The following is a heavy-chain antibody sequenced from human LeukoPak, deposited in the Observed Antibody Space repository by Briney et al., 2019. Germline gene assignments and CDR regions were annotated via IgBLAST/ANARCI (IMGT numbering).Heavy chain of an antibody. J-gene: IGHJ4*02. CDR2: ISGSGGRI. D-gene: IGHD5-18*01. CDR3: AKVSSYSYGSTRYYFDY. Sequence: PGGSLRLSCAPSGFTLSSYGISCVRPPPGKGLEWVSSISGSGGRIYYAESVNARFNISRDNSKNTVYLQMNSLRAEDTAVYYCAKVSSYSYGSTRYYFDYWGQGTLVTVSS. V-gene: IGHV3-23*01. CDR1: GFTLSSYG.